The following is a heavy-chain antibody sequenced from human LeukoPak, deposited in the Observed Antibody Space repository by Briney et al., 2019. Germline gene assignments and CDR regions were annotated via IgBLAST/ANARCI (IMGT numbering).Heavy chain of an antibody. CDR2: INPSGGST. CDR1: GYTFTNYY. D-gene: IGHD4-17*01. CDR3: ARGHSSDYGDRYYFGY. Sequence: ASVKVSCKASGYTFTNYYMHWVRQAPGQGLEWMGVINPSGGSTSYAQKFQGRVTMTRDTSTSTVYMELSSLRSEDTAVDYCARGHSSDYGDRYYFGYWGQGTLVTVSS. V-gene: IGHV1-46*01. J-gene: IGHJ4*02.